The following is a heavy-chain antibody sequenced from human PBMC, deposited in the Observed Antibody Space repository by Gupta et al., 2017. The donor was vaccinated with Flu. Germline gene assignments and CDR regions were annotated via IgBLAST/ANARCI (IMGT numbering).Heavy chain of an antibody. Sequence: CMKFIYGIFGTANYAQKFQGRVTITADESTSTAYMELSSLRSEDTAVYYCARDLGDVVVPAAMGGGNNWFDPWGQGTLVTVSS. J-gene: IGHJ5*02. V-gene: IGHV1-69*01. CDR3: ARDLGDVVVPAAMGGGNNWFDP. D-gene: IGHD2-2*01. CDR2: IYGIFGTA.